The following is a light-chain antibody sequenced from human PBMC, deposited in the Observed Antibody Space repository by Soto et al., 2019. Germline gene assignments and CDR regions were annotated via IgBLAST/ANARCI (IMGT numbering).Light chain of an antibody. V-gene: IGKV4-1*01. J-gene: IGKJ4*01. CDR3: QQYVTTPLT. Sequence: DIVMTQSPDSLAVSLGERATINCKSSQSIFYSSANKTHLAWYQQKPGQPPKLLIYWASTRESGVPDRFSAGGSGTDFTLTIRGLQTEDVAVYYCQQYVTTPLTFGGGTKVEIK. CDR2: WAS. CDR1: QSIFYSSANKTH.